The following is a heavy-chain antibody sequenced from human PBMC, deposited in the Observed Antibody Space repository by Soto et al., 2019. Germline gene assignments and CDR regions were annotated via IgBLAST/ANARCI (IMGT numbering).Heavy chain of an antibody. D-gene: IGHD3-16*01. J-gene: IGHJ4*02. CDR1: GFTFTSYS. V-gene: IGHV3-30*03. CDR2: ISYDGGLQ. Sequence: QAHLVETGGGVVQPGRSLRLSCAASGFTFTSYSMHWVRHAPGTRLEWVAVISYDGGLQHYADSVKGRFTISRDNSKNMVILQMNSLRAEDTAVYYCVSDQGFDHASVPYSLGQGTLVSVSS. CDR3: VSDQGFDHASVPYS.